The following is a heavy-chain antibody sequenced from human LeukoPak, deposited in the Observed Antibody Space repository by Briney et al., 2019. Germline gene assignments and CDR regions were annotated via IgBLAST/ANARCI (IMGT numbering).Heavy chain of an antibody. D-gene: IGHD1-26*01. V-gene: IGHV3-23*01. Sequence: GGSLRLSCAASGFTFSNYAMSWVRQAPGRGLEWVSGISGSAGSTYYADSVKGRFTISRDNSKNTLYLQMNSLTDDDTAVYYCAKKWGVGTTTLDYFDYWGQGTLVTVSS. CDR2: ISGSAGST. CDR3: AKKWGVGTTTLDYFDY. CDR1: GFTFSNYA. J-gene: IGHJ4*02.